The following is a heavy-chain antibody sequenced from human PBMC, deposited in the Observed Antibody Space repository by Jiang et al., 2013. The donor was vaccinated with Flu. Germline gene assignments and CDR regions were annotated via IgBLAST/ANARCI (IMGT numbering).Heavy chain of an antibody. V-gene: IGHV1-3*01. CDR3: ARGGYSYGQGSY. D-gene: IGHD5-18*01. CDR1: GYTFSDYT. Sequence: GAEVKKPGASVKVSCKASGYTFSDYTVHWMRQAPGQRLEWMGWFNAGDDNTQFSQKFQDGLTFNGDASASTAYMELNSLTSEDTAIYYCARGGYSYGQGSYWGQGTLVTVSS. J-gene: IGHJ4*02. CDR2: FNAGDDNT.